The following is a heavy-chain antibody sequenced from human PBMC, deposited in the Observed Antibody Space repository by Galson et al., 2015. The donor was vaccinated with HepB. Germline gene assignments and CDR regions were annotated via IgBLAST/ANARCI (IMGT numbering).Heavy chain of an antibody. D-gene: IGHD3-22*01. CDR2: IYYSGST. V-gene: IGHV4-59*08. CDR1: GGSISSYY. J-gene: IGHJ3*02. Sequence: SETLSLTCTVSGGSISSYYWSWIRQPPGKGLEWIGYIYYSGSTNYNPSLKSRVTISVDTSKNQFSLKLSSVTAADTAVYYCARHSTDSSGYYYGWDAFDIWGQGTMVTVSS. CDR3: ARHSTDSSGYYYGWDAFDI.